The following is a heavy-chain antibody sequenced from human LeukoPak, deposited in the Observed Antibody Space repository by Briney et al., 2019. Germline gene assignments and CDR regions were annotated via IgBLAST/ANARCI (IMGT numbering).Heavy chain of an antibody. J-gene: IGHJ4*02. CDR1: GFIFRSYA. D-gene: IGHD2-15*01. CDR2: ITSGGNT. Sequence: GGSLRLSCAASGFIFRSYAMTWVRQAPGKGLQWVSTITSGGNTYYADSVKGRFTISRDNSRNTLYLQMNSLRAEDTAVYYCAKYCSGGNCYSGLYWGQGTLVTVSS. V-gene: IGHV3-23*01. CDR3: AKYCSGGNCYSGLY.